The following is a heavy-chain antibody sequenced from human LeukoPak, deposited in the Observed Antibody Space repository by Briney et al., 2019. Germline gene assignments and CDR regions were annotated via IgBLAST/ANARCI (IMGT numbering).Heavy chain of an antibody. J-gene: IGHJ4*02. CDR3: ARAFSGDARRDY. CDR1: GYTFTGYY. CDR2: INPNSGGT. V-gene: IGHV1-2*02. D-gene: IGHD7-27*01. Sequence: GASVKVSCKASGYTFTGYYMHWVRQAPGQGLEWMGWINPNSGGTNYAQKFQGRVTMTRDTSISTAYMELSTLRSDDTAVYYCARAFSGDARRDYWGQGTLVTVSS.